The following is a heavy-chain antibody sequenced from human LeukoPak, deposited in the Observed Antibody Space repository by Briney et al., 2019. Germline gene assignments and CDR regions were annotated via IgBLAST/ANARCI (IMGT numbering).Heavy chain of an antibody. D-gene: IGHD4-17*01. J-gene: IGHJ4*02. Sequence: GGPLRLSCAASGFTFSSYAMSWVRQAPGKGLEWVSAISGSGGSTYYADSVKGRFTISRDNSKNTLYLQMNSLRAEDTAVYYCAKASRKLRCLRYWGQGTLVTVSS. CDR3: AKASRKLRCLRY. V-gene: IGHV3-23*01. CDR2: ISGSGGST. CDR1: GFTFSSYA.